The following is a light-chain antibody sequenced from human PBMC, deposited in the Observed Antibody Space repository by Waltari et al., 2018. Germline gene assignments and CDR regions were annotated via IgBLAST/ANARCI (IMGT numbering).Light chain of an antibody. CDR1: QSVLYSSNNKNY. V-gene: IGKV4-1*01. J-gene: IGKJ3*01. CDR2: WAS. CDR3: QQYYSTLPT. Sequence: DIVMTQSPDSLTVSLGERATINSKSSQSVLYSSNNKNYLAWYQQKPGQPPKLLIYWASTRESGVPDRFSGSGSGTDFTLTISSLQAEDVAVYYCQQYYSTLPTFGPGTKVDIK.